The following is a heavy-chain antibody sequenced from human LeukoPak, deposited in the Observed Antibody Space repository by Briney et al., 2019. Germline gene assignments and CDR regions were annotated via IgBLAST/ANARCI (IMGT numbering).Heavy chain of an antibody. Sequence: KTSETLSLTCTVSGGSISSSSYYWGWIRQPPGKGLEWIGSIYYSGSTYYNPSLKSRVTISVDTSKNQFSLKLSSVTAADTAVYYCAKDLGPRGRTENNVGIYYYYYYMDVWGKGTTVTVSS. CDR2: IYYSGST. CDR3: AKDLGPRGRTENNVGIYYYYYYMDV. CDR1: GGSISSSSYY. D-gene: IGHD3-16*01. V-gene: IGHV4-39*07. J-gene: IGHJ6*03.